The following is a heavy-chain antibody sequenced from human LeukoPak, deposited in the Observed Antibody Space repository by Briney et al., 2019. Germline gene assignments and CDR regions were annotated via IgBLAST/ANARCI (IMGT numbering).Heavy chain of an antibody. CDR2: TRNKANSYTT. J-gene: IGHJ4*02. CDR1: GFTFSDHY. Sequence: QTGGSLRLSCAASGFTFSDHYMDWVRQAPGKGLEWVGRTRNKANSYTTEYAASVKGRFTISRDDSKNSLYLQMNSLKTEDTAVYYCAIVGATAFDYWVQGTLVTVSS. D-gene: IGHD1-26*01. CDR3: AIVGATAFDY. V-gene: IGHV3-72*01.